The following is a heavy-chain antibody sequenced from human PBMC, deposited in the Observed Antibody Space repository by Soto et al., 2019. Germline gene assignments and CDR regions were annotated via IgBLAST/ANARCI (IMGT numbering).Heavy chain of an antibody. Sequence: ASVKVSCKASGYTFTSYGISWVRQAPGQGLEWMGWISAYNGNTNYAQKLQGRVTMTTDTSTSTAYMELRSLRSDDTAVYYCARLPPVPYCCGGSCCGKYYGKDFWAQGTTDPVS. CDR3: ARLPPVPYCCGGSCCGKYYGKDF. CDR1: GYTFTSYG. D-gene: IGHD2-15*01. J-gene: IGHJ6*02. CDR2: ISAYNGNT. V-gene: IGHV1-18*01.